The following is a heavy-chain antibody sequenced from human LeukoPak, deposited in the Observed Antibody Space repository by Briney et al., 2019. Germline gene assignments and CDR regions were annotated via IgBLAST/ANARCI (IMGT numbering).Heavy chain of an antibody. CDR2: ISYDGSNK. J-gene: IGHJ4*02. V-gene: IGHV3-30-3*01. Sequence: GGSLRLSCAASGFTFSSYAMHWVRQAPGKGLEWVAVISYDGSNKYYADSVKGRFTISRDNSKNTVYLQMNSLRVDDTAVYFCAGFWGSHRLEYWGQGTPVIVSS. CDR1: GFTFSSYA. D-gene: IGHD3-16*01. CDR3: AGFWGSHRLEY.